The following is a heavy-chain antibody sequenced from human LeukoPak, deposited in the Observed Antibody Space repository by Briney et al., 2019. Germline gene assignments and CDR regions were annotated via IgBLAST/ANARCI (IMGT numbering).Heavy chain of an antibody. V-gene: IGHV1-18*01. CDR2: ISAYNGNT. Sequence: GASVKVSCKASGYTFTSYGISWVRQAPGQGLEWMGWISAYNGNTNYAQKLQGRVTMTTDTSTSTAYMGLRSLRSDDTVVYYCARVPYYDFWSGYYPNYYYYYMDVWGKGTTVTVSS. D-gene: IGHD3-3*01. CDR1: GYTFTSYG. J-gene: IGHJ6*03. CDR3: ARVPYYDFWSGYYPNYYYYYMDV.